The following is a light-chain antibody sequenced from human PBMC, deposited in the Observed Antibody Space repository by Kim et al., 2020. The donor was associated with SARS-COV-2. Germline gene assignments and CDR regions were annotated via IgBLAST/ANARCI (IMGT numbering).Light chain of an antibody. CDR2: GKN. V-gene: IGLV3-19*01. J-gene: IGLJ1*01. Sequence: VALGQTVRITCQGDSLRSYYASWYQQKPGQALVLVIYGKNNRPSGIPDRFSGSSSGNTASLTITGAQAEDEADYYCNSRDSSGNHVFGTGTKVTVL. CDR3: NSRDSSGNHV. CDR1: SLRSYY.